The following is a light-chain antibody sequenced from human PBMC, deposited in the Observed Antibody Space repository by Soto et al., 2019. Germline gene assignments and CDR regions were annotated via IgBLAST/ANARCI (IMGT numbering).Light chain of an antibody. J-gene: IGLJ1*01. Sequence: QSVLALPASVSGTPGQYITISCTGTSSDGGGYDYVSWYQQPPGKTPKLIIYDVSNRPSRVSNCFSGSNSGNTASPTISRLQAEDEAAYYGGSYTIRNTFVFGTGTKVTVL. CDR2: DVS. CDR1: SSDGGGYDY. CDR3: GSYTIRNTFV. V-gene: IGLV2-14*01.